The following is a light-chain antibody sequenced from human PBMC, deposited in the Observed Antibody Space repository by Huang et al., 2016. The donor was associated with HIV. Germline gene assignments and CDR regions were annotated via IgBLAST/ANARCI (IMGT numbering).Light chain of an antibody. CDR1: QSVSDN. J-gene: IGKJ1*01. V-gene: IGKV3-15*01. Sequence: EIVMTQSPATLSVSPGERATLSCRARQSVSDNVAWDQQKSGQAPRLLIYGSSTRATGIPARFRGSVSGTEFTLTISSLQSEDYGIYWCLQYNSWPRTFGQGTKVEIK. CDR2: GSS. CDR3: LQYNSWPRT.